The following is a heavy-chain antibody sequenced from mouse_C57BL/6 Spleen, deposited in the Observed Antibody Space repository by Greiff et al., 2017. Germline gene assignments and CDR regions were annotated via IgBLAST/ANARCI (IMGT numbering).Heavy chain of an antibody. CDR1: GYTFTSYW. J-gene: IGHJ1*03. V-gene: IGHV1-64*01. D-gene: IGHD2-4*01. CDR3: ARAIYYDYRYFAV. CDR2: IHPNSGST. Sequence: QVQLQQPGAELVKPGASVKLSCKASGYTFTSYWMHWVKQRPGQGLEWIGMIHPNSGSTNYNEKFKSKATLTVDKSSSTAYMQLSSLTSEDSAVYYCARAIYYDYRYFAVWGTGTTVTVSS.